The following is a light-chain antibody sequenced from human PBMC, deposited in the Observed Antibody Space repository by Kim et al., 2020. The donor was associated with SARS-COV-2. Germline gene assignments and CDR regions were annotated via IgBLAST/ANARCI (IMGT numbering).Light chain of an antibody. CDR3: SSYTSSSTPYV. V-gene: IGLV2-18*02. Sequence: QSVPISCTGTSSDVGSYNRVSWYQQPPGTAPKLMIHEVSNRPSGVPDRFSGSKSGNTASLTISGLQAEDEADYYCSSYTSSSTPYVFGTGTKVTVL. J-gene: IGLJ1*01. CDR1: SSDVGSYNR. CDR2: EVS.